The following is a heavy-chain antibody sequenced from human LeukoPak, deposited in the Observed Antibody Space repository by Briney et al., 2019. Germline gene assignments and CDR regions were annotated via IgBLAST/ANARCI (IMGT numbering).Heavy chain of an antibody. CDR1: GFIFDDYA. V-gene: IGHV3-20*04. J-gene: IGHJ4*02. CDR3: ARSSHNNYWYFDY. CDR2: INWNGGST. Sequence: GGSLRLSCAASGFIFDDYAMSWVRQAPGKGLEWVSGINWNGGSTGYADSVKGRFTISRDNAKNSLYLQMNSLRAEDTALYYCARSSHNNYWYFDYWGQGTLVTVSS. D-gene: IGHD1-1*01.